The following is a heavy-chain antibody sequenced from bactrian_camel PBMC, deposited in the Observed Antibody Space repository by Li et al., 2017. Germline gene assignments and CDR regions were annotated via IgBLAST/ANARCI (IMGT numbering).Heavy chain of an antibody. D-gene: IGHD7*01. Sequence: QLVESGGDRVQAGGSLRPSCVASEYDDSTVVMGWYRQAPGNECELVSTISSDGTTDYGDSVKGRFTISQDNAKNTWYLQMNILKPEDTAMYYCAAVVGCSTAPWLRDPGQRQGPIYWGQGTQVTVS. CDR1: EYDDSTVV. CDR3: AAVVGCSTAPWLRDPGQRQGPIY. CDR2: ISSDGTT. V-gene: IGHV3S53*01. J-gene: IGHJ4*01.